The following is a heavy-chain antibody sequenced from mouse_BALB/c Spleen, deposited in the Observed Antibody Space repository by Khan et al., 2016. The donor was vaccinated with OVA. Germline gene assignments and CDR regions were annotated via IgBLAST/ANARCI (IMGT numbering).Heavy chain of an antibody. J-gene: IGHJ2*01. V-gene: IGHV1-7*01. CDR2: INPCSGDT. Sequence: QVQLQQSGAELAKPGASVKMSCKASGYTFSNYWIHWVKQRPGQGLEWIGYINPCSGDTYYNQTFNDKATLTTDKSSSTASMQLSSLTSEDSAVYYCARDRIDYWGQGTTLTVSA. CDR1: GYTFSNYW. CDR3: ARDRIDY.